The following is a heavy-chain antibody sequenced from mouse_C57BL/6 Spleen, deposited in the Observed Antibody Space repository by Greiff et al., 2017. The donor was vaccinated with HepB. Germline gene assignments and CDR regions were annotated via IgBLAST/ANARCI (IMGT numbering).Heavy chain of an antibody. D-gene: IGHD2-4*01. CDR1: GFTFSSYT. J-gene: IGHJ3*01. Sequence: EVKVIESGGGLVQPGGSLKLSCAASGFTFSSYTMSWVRQTPEKRLEWVATISGGGGNTYYPDSVKGRFTISRDNAKNTLYLQMSSLRSEDTALYYCAREGITTAFAYWGQGTLVTVSA. CDR3: AREGITTAFAY. CDR2: ISGGGGNT. V-gene: IGHV5-9*01.